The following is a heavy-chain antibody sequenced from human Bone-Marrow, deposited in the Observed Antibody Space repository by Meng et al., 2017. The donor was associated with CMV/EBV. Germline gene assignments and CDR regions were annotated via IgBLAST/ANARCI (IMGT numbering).Heavy chain of an antibody. V-gene: IGHV3-21*01. CDR3: AREGGFSYGYYYYYGMDV. J-gene: IGHJ6*02. CDR1: GFTFSSYS. CDR2: ISSSSSYI. D-gene: IGHD5-18*01. Sequence: GESLKISCAASGFTFSSYSMNWVRQAPGKGLEWVSSISSSSSYIYYADSVKGRFTISRDNAKNSLYLQMNSLRAENTAVYYCAREGGFSYGYYYYYGMDVWGQGNTVTVSS.